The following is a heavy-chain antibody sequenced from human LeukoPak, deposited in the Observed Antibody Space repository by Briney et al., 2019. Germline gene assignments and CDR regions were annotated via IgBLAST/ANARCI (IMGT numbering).Heavy chain of an antibody. CDR1: GGSISSGGYY. Sequence: SQTLSLTCTVSGGSISSGGYYWSWIRQHPGKGLEWIGYIYYSGSTYYNPSLKSRVTISVDTSKNQSSLKLSSVTAADTAVYYCARDLAGTSDYWGQGTLVTVSS. V-gene: IGHV4-31*03. CDR2: IYYSGST. D-gene: IGHD6-19*01. CDR3: ARDLAGTSDY. J-gene: IGHJ4*02.